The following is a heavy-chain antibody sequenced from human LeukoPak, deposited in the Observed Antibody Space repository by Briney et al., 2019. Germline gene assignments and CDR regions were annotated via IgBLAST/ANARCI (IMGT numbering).Heavy chain of an antibody. CDR3: ARRRVPRTYWYFDL. V-gene: IGHV4-34*01. J-gene: IGHJ2*01. CDR2: IYYSGST. Sequence: SETLSLTCAVYGGSFSGYYWSWIRQPPGKGLEWIGSIYYSGSTYYNPSLKSRVTISVDTSKNQFSLKLSSVTAADTAVYYCARRRVPRTYWYFDLWGRGTLVTVSS. CDR1: GGSFSGYY. D-gene: IGHD2-2*01.